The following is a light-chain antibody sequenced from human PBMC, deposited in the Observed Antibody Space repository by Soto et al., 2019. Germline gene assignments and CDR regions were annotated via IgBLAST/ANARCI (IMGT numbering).Light chain of an antibody. CDR1: QSVSNN. V-gene: IGKV3-15*01. Sequence: EIVLTQSPATLSVSPGERAALSCRASQSVSNNLAWYQQKPGQPPRLLIFGASTRATGVPARFSGSGSGTDFTLTITSLQPEDIGTYYCQQTDTLPSTFGQGTRLEIK. CDR2: GAS. CDR3: QQTDTLPST. J-gene: IGKJ5*01.